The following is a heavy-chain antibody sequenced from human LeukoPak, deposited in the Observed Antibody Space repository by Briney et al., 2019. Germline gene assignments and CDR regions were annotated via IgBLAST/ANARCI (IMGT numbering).Heavy chain of an antibody. CDR3: ARSITMVRGVIIIGTNWFDP. D-gene: IGHD3-10*01. CDR2: INTNTGNP. Sequence: ASVKVSCKASGYTFTSYAMNWVRQAPGQGLEWMGWINTNTGNPTYAQGFTGRFVFSLDTSVSTAYLQISSLKAEDTAVYYCARSITMVRGVIIIGTNWFDPWGQGTLVTVSS. V-gene: IGHV7-4-1*02. CDR1: GYTFTSYA. J-gene: IGHJ5*02.